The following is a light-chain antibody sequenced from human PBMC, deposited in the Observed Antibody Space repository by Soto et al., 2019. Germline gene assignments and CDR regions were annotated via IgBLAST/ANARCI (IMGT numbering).Light chain of an antibody. CDR2: ENH. CDR1: SANIGNYY. V-gene: IGLV1-51*01. Sequence: QSLLTQPPSVSAAPGQRVTISCSGSSANIGNYYVSWYQHLPGTAPKLLIYENHNRPSGIPDRFSGSKSGTSATLDITGLQTGDEADYYCATCDTNLSAGVFGAGTKLTVL. J-gene: IGLJ3*02. CDR3: ATCDTNLSAGV.